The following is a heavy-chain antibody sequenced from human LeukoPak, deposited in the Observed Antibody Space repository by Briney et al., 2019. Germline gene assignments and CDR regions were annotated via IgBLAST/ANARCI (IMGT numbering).Heavy chain of an antibody. CDR2: IYYSGST. Sequence: SETLSLTCTVSGGSISSYYWSWIRQPPGKGLEWIGYIYYSGSTNYNPSLKSRVTISVDTSKNQFSLKLSSVTAADTAVYFCARRGINDYWGQGTLVTVSS. D-gene: IGHD3-10*01. CDR3: ARRGINDY. CDR1: GGSISSYY. V-gene: IGHV4-59*01. J-gene: IGHJ4*02.